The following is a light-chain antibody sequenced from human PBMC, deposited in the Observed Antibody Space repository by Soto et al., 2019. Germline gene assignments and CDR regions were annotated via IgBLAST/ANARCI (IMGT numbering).Light chain of an antibody. CDR3: QSYDSSLSGYV. CDR2: GNS. CDR1: SSNIGAGYD. V-gene: IGLV1-40*01. J-gene: IGLJ1*01. Sequence: QSVLTQPPSVSGAPGQRVTISCTGSSSNIGAGYDVHWYQQLPGTAPKVLIYGNSNRPSGVPDRFSGSKSGTSASLAITGLQAEEEADYYCQSYDSSLSGYVFGTGTKLTVL.